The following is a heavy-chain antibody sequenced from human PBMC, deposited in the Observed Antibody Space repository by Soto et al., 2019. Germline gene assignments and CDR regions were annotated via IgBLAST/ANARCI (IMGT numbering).Heavy chain of an antibody. CDR1: GYTLTELS. V-gene: IGHV1-24*01. CDR3: ATRREEWLPLAY. J-gene: IGHJ4*02. D-gene: IGHD3-3*01. Sequence: ASVKVSCKVSGYTLTELSMHWVRQAPGKGLEWMGGFDPEDGETIYAQKFQGRVAMTEDTSTDTAYMELSSLRSEDTAVYYCATRREEWLPLAYWGQGTLVTVSS. CDR2: FDPEDGET.